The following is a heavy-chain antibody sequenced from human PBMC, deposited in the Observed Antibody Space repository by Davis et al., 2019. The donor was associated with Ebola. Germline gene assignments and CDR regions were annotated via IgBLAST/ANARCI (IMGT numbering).Heavy chain of an antibody. CDR1: GFTFSSYE. Sequence: GESLKISCAASGFTFSSYEMNWVRQAPGKGLEWVSYISSSGSTIYYADSVKGRFTISRDNAKNSLYLQMNSLRAEDTALYYCAKDRRGSYYRAYFDYWGQGTLVTVSS. CDR2: ISSSGSTI. CDR3: AKDRRGSYYRAYFDY. J-gene: IGHJ4*02. D-gene: IGHD3-10*01. V-gene: IGHV3-48*03.